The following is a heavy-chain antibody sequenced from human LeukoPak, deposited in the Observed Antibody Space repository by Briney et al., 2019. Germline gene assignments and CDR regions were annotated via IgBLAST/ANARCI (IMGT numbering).Heavy chain of an antibody. CDR1: GFTFSSYG. V-gene: IGHV3-30*18. D-gene: IGHD5-12*01. CDR2: ISYDGTNK. J-gene: IGHJ3*02. CDR3: AKDRAFIVAYAFDI. Sequence: GRSLRLSCAASGFTFSSYGMHWVRQAPGKGLEWVAVISYDGTNKYYADSVKGRFTISRDNSKNTLYLQMNSLRAGDRAVYYCAKDRAFIVAYAFDIWGQGTMVTVSS.